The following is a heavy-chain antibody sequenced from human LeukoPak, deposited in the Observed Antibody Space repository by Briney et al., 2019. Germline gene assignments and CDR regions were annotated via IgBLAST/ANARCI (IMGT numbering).Heavy chain of an antibody. D-gene: IGHD3-3*01. CDR1: GFTFSSYA. V-gene: IGHV3-23*01. J-gene: IGHJ4*02. CDR2: ISGGGRSI. CDR3: VKGQEYLERFYEY. Sequence: GGSLRLSCAASGFTFSSYAMTWVRQAPGKGLEWVSGISGGGRSIYYTDSVKGRFTVSRDNLKSTLTLQMSGLRAEDTAVYYCVKGQEYLERFYEYWGQGSLVTVSS.